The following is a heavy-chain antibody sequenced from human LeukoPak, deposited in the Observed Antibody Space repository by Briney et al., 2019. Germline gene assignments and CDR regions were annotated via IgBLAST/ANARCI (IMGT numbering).Heavy chain of an antibody. V-gene: IGHV4-31*03. J-gene: IGHJ5*02. D-gene: IGHD3-22*01. CDR3: ARGGTSIIVVVDWFDP. CDR1: GDSISSGTYY. Sequence: SETLSLTCTVSGDSISSGTYYWSWIRQLPGKGLEWIGYTYHSGSTYYNPSLKSRLTISVDTSKNQFSLNLSSVTAADTAVYYCARGGTSIIVVVDWFDPWGQGTLVTVSS. CDR2: TYHSGST.